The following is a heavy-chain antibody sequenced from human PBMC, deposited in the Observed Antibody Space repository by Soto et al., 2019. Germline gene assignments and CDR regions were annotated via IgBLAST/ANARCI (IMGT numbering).Heavy chain of an antibody. CDR1: GGSISSGDYY. V-gene: IGHV4-30-4*01. CDR3: ARALIQLWPHYYYGMDV. D-gene: IGHD5-18*01. Sequence: SETLSLTCTVSGGSISSGDYYWSWIRQPPGKGLEWIGYIYYSGTTYYNPSLKSRVTISVDTSKNQFSLKVSSVAAADTAVYYCARALIQLWPHYYYGMDVWGQGTTVTVSS. J-gene: IGHJ6*02. CDR2: IYYSGTT.